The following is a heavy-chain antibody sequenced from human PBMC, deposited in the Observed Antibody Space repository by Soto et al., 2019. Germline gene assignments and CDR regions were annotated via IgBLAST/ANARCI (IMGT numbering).Heavy chain of an antibody. CDR2: ISGSAGST. J-gene: IGHJ5*01. CDR3: AKDRAVTGTDAFDS. Sequence: EVQLSESGGGLVQPGGSLRLSCAASGFTFDRYAINWVRQIPGKGLECVSAISGSAGSTYYADSVKGRFTISRDNSKNTVYLQMNSLTVEDTAIYSCAKDRAVTGTDAFDSWGQGILVTVSS. V-gene: IGHV3-23*01. CDR1: GFTFDRYA. D-gene: IGHD6-19*01.